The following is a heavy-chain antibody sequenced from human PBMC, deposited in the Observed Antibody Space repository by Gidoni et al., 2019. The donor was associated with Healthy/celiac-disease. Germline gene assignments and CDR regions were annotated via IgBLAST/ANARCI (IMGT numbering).Heavy chain of an antibody. Sequence: GSGVGSLQPGGSLKHSCAAAGCIVRSYAMSWVRQAPGKGLEWVSAISGSGGSTYYADSVKGRFTISRDNSKNTLYLQMNSLRAEDTAVYYCAKDASYSNFDGAPYYFDYWGQGTLVTVSS. CDR2: ISGSGGST. CDR1: GCIVRSYA. J-gene: IGHJ4*02. D-gene: IGHD4-4*01. CDR3: AKDASYSNFDGAPYYFDY. V-gene: IGHV3-23*01.